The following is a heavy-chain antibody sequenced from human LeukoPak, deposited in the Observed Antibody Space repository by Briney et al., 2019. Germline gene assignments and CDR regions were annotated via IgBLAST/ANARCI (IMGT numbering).Heavy chain of an antibody. J-gene: IGHJ4*02. CDR2: ISGSGGST. CDR3: AKFSSGWYPSYFDY. CDR1: GFTLSSYA. Sequence: PGGSLRLSCAASGFTLSSYAMSWVRQAPGKGLEWVSAISGSGGSTYYADPVKGRFTISRDNSKNTLYLQMNSLRAEDTAVYYCAKFSSGWYPSYFDYWGQGTLVTVSS. V-gene: IGHV3-23*01. D-gene: IGHD6-19*01.